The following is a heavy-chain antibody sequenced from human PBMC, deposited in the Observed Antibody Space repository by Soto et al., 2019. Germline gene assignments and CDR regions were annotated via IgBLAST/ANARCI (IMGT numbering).Heavy chain of an antibody. CDR1: GFTFSSYA. V-gene: IGHV3-30-3*01. Sequence: QVQLVESGGGVVQPGRSLRLSCAASGFTFSSYAMHWVRQAPGKGLEWVAVIPYDGSNKYYAASVKGRFTISRDNSKNTLYLQRNSLRAEDTAVYYCARGRFLEWPYVDYWGQGTLVTVSS. D-gene: IGHD3-3*01. CDR3: ARGRFLEWPYVDY. J-gene: IGHJ4*02. CDR2: IPYDGSNK.